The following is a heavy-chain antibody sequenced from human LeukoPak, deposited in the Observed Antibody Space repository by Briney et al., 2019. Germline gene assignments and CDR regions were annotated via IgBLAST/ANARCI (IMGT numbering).Heavy chain of an antibody. CDR1: GYTFTSYY. D-gene: IGHD3-22*01. J-gene: IGHJ4*02. CDR3: ARDTRYYDSSGYESLDY. Sequence: ASVKVSCKASGYTFTSYYMHWVRQAPGQGLEWMGIINPSGGSTSYAQKFQGRVTMTRDMSTSTVYMELSSLRSEDTAVYYCARDTRYYDSSGYESLDYWGQGNLVTVSS. V-gene: IGHV1-46*01. CDR2: INPSGGST.